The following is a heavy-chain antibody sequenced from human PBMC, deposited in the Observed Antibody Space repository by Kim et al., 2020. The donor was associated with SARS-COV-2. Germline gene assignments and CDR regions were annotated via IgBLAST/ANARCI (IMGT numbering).Heavy chain of an antibody. CDR3: ARDGEGSGTYLDH. V-gene: IGHV3-30*01. J-gene: IGHJ4*02. D-gene: IGHD3-10*01. Sequence: YLDSVKGRFTISRDTYNNTLSLQMDSLRTENTAVYYCARDGEGSGTYLDHWGQGTLVTVSS.